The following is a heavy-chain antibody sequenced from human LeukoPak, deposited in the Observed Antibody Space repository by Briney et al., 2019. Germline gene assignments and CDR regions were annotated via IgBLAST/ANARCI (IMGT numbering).Heavy chain of an antibody. CDR1: GFTFSNYA. Sequence: GGSLTLSCAASGFTFSNYAMSWVRQAPGKGLERVSTISDSGSSTYYADSVKGRFTISRDNSKNTLYLQMNSLRVEDTAIHYCAKVPYSDYGSGRPPFMDVWGQGTTVAVSS. D-gene: IGHD3-10*01. CDR2: ISDSGSST. CDR3: AKVPYSDYGSGRPPFMDV. V-gene: IGHV3-23*01. J-gene: IGHJ6*02.